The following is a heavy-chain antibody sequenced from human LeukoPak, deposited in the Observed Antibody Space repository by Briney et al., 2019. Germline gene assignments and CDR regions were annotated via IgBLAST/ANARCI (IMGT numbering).Heavy chain of an antibody. CDR2: INHSGST. CDR1: GGLISSGSYY. J-gene: IGHJ4*02. V-gene: IGHV4-39*01. D-gene: IGHD6-19*01. Sequence: SETLSLTCTVSGGLISSGSYYWSWIRQPPGKGLEWIGEINHSGSTNYNPSLKSRVTISVDTPKNQFSLKLSSVTAADTAVYYCARQPSGWYSYFDYWGQGTLVTVSS. CDR3: ARQPSGWYSYFDY.